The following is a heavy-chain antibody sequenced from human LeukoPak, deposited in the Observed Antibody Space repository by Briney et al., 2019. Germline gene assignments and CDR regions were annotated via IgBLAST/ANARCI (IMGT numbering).Heavy chain of an antibody. CDR3: AGLYYDFWSGYPNWFDP. CDR1: GGSISSSSYY. V-gene: IGHV4-39*01. CDR2: IYYSGST. Sequence: SETLSLTCTVSGGSISSSSYYWGWIRQPPGKGLEWIGSIYYSGSTYYNPSLKSRVTISVDTSKNQFSLKLSSVTAADTAVYYCAGLYYDFWSGYPNWFDPWGQGTLVTVSS. J-gene: IGHJ5*02. D-gene: IGHD3-3*01.